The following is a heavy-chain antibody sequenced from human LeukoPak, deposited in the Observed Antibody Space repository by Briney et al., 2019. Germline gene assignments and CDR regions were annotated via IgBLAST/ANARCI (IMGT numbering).Heavy chain of an antibody. D-gene: IGHD6-19*01. CDR2: INHSGST. CDR3: ARGRRGWLIDY. Sequence: PSETLSLTCAVYGGSFSGYYWSWIRQPPGKGLEWIGEINHSGSTNHNPSLKSRVTISVDTSKNQFSLKLSSVTAADTAVYYCARGRRGWLIDYWGQGTLVTVSS. V-gene: IGHV4-34*01. CDR1: GGSFSGYY. J-gene: IGHJ4*02.